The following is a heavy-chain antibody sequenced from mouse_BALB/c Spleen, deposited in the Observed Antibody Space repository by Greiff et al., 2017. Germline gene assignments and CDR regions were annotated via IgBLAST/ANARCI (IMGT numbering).Heavy chain of an antibody. J-gene: IGHJ1*01. CDR1: GYSITSCYY. Sequence: VQLQQSGPGLVKPSQSLSLTCSVTGYSITSCYYWNWIRQFPGNKLEWMGYISYDGSNNYNPSLKNRISITRDTSKNQFFLKLNSVTTEDTATYYCARRYEGYWYFDVWGAGTTVTVSS. D-gene: IGHD2-14*01. V-gene: IGHV3-6*02. CDR2: ISYDGSN. CDR3: ARRYEGYWYFDV.